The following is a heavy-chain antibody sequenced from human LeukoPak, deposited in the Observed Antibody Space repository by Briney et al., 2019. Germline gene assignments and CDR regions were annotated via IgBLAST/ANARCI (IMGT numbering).Heavy chain of an antibody. Sequence: PSETLSLTCAVYGGSFSGYYWSWIRQPPGKGLEWIGEINHSGSTNYNPSLKSRVTISVDTSKNQFSLKLSSVTAADTAVYYCANFRDGYNSLFGAFDIWGQGTMVTVSS. CDR1: GGSFSGYY. V-gene: IGHV4-34*01. J-gene: IGHJ3*02. D-gene: IGHD5-24*01. CDR3: ANFRDGYNSLFGAFDI. CDR2: INHSGST.